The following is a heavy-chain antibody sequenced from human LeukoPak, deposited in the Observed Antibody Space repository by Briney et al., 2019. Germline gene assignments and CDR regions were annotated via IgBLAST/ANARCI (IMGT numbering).Heavy chain of an antibody. V-gene: IGHV4-59*08. J-gene: IGHJ4*02. CDR2: ISDIGSI. CDR3: AGHHPRNTVDF. D-gene: IGHD2/OR15-2a*01. Sequence: SGTLSLTCTVSGGSISSYYWSWIRQPPGKGLEWIAYISDIGSINYNPSLKSRVTISLDTSKNQFSLKLSSVTAADTAVYYCAGHHPRNTVDFWGQGTQVTVSS. CDR1: GGSISSYY.